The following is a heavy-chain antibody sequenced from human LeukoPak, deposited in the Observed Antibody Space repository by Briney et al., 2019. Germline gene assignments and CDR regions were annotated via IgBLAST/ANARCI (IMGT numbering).Heavy chain of an antibody. CDR3: ARVAVRGYYYYMDV. Sequence: SVKVSCKASGGTFSSYAISWVRQAPGQGLEWMGGIIPIFGTGNYAQKFQGRVTITADESTSTAYMELSSLRSEDTAVYYCARVAVRGYYYYMDVWGKGTTVTVSS. J-gene: IGHJ6*03. D-gene: IGHD2-21*01. V-gene: IGHV1-69*01. CDR1: GGTFSSYA. CDR2: IIPIFGTG.